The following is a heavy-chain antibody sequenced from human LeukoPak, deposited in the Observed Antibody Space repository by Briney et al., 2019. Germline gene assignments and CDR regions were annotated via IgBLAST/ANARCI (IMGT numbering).Heavy chain of an antibody. D-gene: IGHD2-2*01. V-gene: IGHV3-23*01. CDR1: GFTFSSYA. J-gene: IGHJ4*02. CDR3: AKADCSSTSCYAGSYYFDY. Sequence: GGSLRLSCAASGFTFSSYAMSWVRQAPGKGLEWVSAISGSGGSTYYADSVKGRFTISRDNSKNTLYLQMNSLRAEDAAVYYCAKADCSSTSCYAGSYYFDYWGQGTLVTVSS. CDR2: ISGSGGST.